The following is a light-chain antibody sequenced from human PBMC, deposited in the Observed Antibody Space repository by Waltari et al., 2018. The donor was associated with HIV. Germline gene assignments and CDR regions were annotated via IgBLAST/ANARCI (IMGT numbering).Light chain of an antibody. V-gene: IGLV2-11*01. CDR1: SSDVGGYNY. Sequence: QSALTQPRSVSGSPGQSVTISCTGTSSDVGGYNYVSWYQQHPGKAPKLMIYDVTKWPSGVPVRFSGSKSGNTASLTISGLQAEDEADYYCCSYAGSYTWVFGGGTKVTVL. CDR3: CSYAGSYTWV. J-gene: IGLJ3*02. CDR2: DVT.